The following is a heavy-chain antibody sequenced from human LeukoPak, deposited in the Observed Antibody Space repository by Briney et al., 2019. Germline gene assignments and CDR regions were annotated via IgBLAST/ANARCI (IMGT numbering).Heavy chain of an antibody. Sequence: PGGSLRLSCAASGFTFSSYAMSWVRQAPGKGLEWVSAISSSSSYIYYADSVKGRFTISRDDAKNSLYLQMNSLRAEDTAVYYCARKSSGYYPDWGQGTLVTVSS. V-gene: IGHV3-21*01. CDR1: GFTFSSYA. J-gene: IGHJ4*02. CDR3: ARKSSGYYPD. CDR2: ISSSSSYI. D-gene: IGHD3-22*01.